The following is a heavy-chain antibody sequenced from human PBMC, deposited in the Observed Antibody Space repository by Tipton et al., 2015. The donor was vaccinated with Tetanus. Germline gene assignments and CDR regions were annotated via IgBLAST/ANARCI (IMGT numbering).Heavy chain of an antibody. J-gene: IGHJ4*02. Sequence: SLRLSCVASGFTFSNYAFNWVRQAPGKGLEWVSSVGTSASNTYYADSMKGRCTISRDNSKNTVVLHVTSLRGEDTAVYYCARDGSGSYYVDDYFDYWGQGTLVTVSS. CDR2: VGTSASNT. CDR3: ARDGSGSYYVDDYFDY. D-gene: IGHD3-10*01. CDR1: GFTFSNYA. V-gene: IGHV3-23*01.